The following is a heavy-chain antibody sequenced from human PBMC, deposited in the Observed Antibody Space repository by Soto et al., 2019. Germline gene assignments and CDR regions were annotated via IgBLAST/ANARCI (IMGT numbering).Heavy chain of an antibody. J-gene: IGHJ4*02. CDR3: ARVSGDYGAYHHFDY. Sequence: SETLSLTCAVSGYSISSGYYWGWIRQPPGKGLEWIGSIYRSGSTYYNPSLASRVTISVDTSKNQFSLKLSSVTAADTAVYYCARVSGDYGAYHHFDYWGQGTMVTVYS. CDR2: IYRSGST. V-gene: IGHV4-38-2*01. D-gene: IGHD4-17*01. CDR1: GYSISSGYY.